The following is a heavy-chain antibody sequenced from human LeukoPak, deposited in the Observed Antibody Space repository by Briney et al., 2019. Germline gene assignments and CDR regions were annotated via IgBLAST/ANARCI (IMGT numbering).Heavy chain of an antibody. V-gene: IGHV3-7*01. CDR3: ARDRSRFYY. CDR1: GLTFSNYW. CDR2: TKEDGNEK. Sequence: GGSLRLSCAASGLTFSNYWMSWVRQAPGKGLEWVANTKEDGNEKYYVDSVKGRFTISRDNAKKSLYLQMNSLRAEDTAVYYCARDRSRFYYWGQGTPVTVSS. D-gene: IGHD2-2*01. J-gene: IGHJ4*02.